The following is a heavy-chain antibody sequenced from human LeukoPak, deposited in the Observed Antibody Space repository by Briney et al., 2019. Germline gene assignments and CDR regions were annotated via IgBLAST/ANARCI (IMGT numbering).Heavy chain of an antibody. CDR3: ARSAVITTPGAFDI. J-gene: IGHJ3*02. D-gene: IGHD3-22*01. CDR2: IYYSGST. Sequence: SETLSLTCTVSGGSISSGGYYWSWIRQHPGKGLEWIGYIYYSGSTYYNPSLKSRVTISVDTSKNQFSLKLSSVTAADTAVYYCARSAVITTPGAFDIWGQGTMVTVSS. CDR1: GGSISSGGYY. V-gene: IGHV4-31*03.